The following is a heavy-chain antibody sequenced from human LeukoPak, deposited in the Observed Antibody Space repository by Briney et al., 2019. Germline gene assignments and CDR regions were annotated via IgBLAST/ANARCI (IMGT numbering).Heavy chain of an antibody. CDR2: INHSGST. CDR1: GGSFSGYY. J-gene: IGHJ3*02. CDR3: ARGRYYDSGGYPPYAFDI. V-gene: IGHV4-34*01. Sequence: PSETLSLTCAVYGGSFSGYYWSWIRQPPGKGLEWIGEINHSGSTNYNPSLKSRVTISVDTSKNQFSLKLGSVTAADTAVYYCARGRYYDSGGYPPYAFDIWGQGTMVTVSS. D-gene: IGHD3-22*01.